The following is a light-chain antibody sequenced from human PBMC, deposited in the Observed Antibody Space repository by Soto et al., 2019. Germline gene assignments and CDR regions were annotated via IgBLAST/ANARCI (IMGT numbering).Light chain of an antibody. V-gene: IGKV3D-20*02. Sequence: EIVLTQSPATLSLSPGERATLSCRASQSVSSSYLAWYQQKPGQAPKLLIYAASNRATGIPARFSGSGSGTDFTLTISSLQPEDFAAYYCQQRSNSPITFGQGTRLEIK. J-gene: IGKJ5*01. CDR1: QSVSSSY. CDR3: QQRSNSPIT. CDR2: AAS.